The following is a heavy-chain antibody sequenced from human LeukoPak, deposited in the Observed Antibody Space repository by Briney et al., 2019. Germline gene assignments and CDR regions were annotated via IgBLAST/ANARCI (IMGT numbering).Heavy chain of an antibody. J-gene: IGHJ4*02. CDR1: GGSFSGYY. D-gene: IGHD3-22*01. CDR2: INHSGSA. CDR3: ARHYRYYDSSGYYS. V-gene: IGHV4-34*01. Sequence: SETLSLTCAVYGGSFSGYYWSWLRQPPGKGLEWIGEINHSGSANYNPSLKSRVTISVDTSKNQFSLKLSSVTAADTAVYYCARHYRYYDSSGYYSWGQGTLVTVSS.